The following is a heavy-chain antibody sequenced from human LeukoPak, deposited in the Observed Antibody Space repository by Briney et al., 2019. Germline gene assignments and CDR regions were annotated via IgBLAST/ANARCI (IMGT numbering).Heavy chain of an antibody. CDR3: AKDPSDTAMVTFDY. D-gene: IGHD5-18*01. V-gene: IGHV3-23*01. CDR2: ISGSGGST. Sequence: GGSLRLSCAASGFTFSSYAMSWVRQAPGNGLEWVSAISGSGGSTYYTDSVKGRFTISRDNSKNTLYLQMNSLRAEDTAVYYCAKDPSDTAMVTFDYRGQGTLVTVSS. CDR1: GFTFSSYA. J-gene: IGHJ4*02.